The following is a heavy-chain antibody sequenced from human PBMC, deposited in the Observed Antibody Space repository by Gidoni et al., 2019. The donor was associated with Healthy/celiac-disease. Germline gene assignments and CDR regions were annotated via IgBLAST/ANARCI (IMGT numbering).Heavy chain of an antibody. CDR1: GFTFSSYS. CDR2: ISSSSSYI. J-gene: IGHJ4*02. CDR3: ARAPYCSSTSCSIVY. V-gene: IGHV3-21*01. Sequence: EVQLVESGGGLVKPGGSLRLSCAASGFTFSSYSMNWVRQAPGKGLEWVSSISSSSSYIYYADSVKGRFTISRDNAKNSLYLQMNSLRAEDTAVYYCARAPYCSSTSCSIVYWGQGTLVTVSS. D-gene: IGHD2-2*01.